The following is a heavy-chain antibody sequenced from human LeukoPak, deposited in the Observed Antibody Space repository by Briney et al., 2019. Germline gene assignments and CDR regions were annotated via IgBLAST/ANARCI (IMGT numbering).Heavy chain of an antibody. V-gene: IGHV3-11*05. CDR2: ISSSSSYT. D-gene: IGHD3-10*01. Sequence: GGSLRLSCAASGFTFSDYYMSWIRQAPGKGLEWVSYISSSSSYTNYADSVKGRFTISRDNAKNSLYLQMNSLRAEDTAVYYCARDLSRAKLSGWFDPWGQETLVTVSS. CDR1: GFTFSDYY. CDR3: ARDLSRAKLSGWFDP. J-gene: IGHJ5*02.